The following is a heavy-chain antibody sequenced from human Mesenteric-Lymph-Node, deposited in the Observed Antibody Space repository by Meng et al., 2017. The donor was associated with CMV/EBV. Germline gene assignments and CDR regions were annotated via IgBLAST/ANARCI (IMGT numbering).Heavy chain of an antibody. D-gene: IGHD3-3*01. V-gene: IGHV3-30*02. CDR3: AKSFFGVVIVGAFDI. CDR2: IRYDGSNK. J-gene: IGHJ3*02. Sequence: GESLKISCAASGFTFSGYGMHWVRQAPGKGLEWVAFIRYDGSNKYYGDSVKGRFTISRDNSKNTLYLQMNSLRAEDTAVYYCAKSFFGVVIVGAFDIWGQGTMVTVSS. CDR1: GFTFSGYG.